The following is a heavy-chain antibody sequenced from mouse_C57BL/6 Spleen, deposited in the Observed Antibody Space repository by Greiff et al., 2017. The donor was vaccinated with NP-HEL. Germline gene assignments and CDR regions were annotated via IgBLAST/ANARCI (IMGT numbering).Heavy chain of an antibody. CDR3: ARIYYSYYFDY. J-gene: IGHJ2*01. CDR2: IDPSDSYT. Sequence: QVQLQQPGAELVMPGASVKLSCKASGYTFTSYWMHWVKQRPGQGLEWIGEIDPSDSYTNYNQKFEGKSTLTVDKSSSTAYMQLSSLTSEDSAVYYCARIYYSYYFDYWGQGTTLTVSS. D-gene: IGHD1-1*01. CDR1: GYTFTSYW. V-gene: IGHV1-69*01.